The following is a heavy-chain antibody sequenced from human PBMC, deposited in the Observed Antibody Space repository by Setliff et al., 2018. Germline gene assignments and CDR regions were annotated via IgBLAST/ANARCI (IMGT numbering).Heavy chain of an antibody. Sequence: SETLSLTCSVSGGSISNYYWSWIRQSPGKGLEWIGYIYTSGGTNYNPSLKSRVTISVDMSKNQFSLKLSSVIAADTAVYYCARGVSSVSWTPRYWGRGILVTVSS. J-gene: IGHJ4*02. CDR3: ARGVSSVSWTPRY. D-gene: IGHD6-19*01. CDR1: GGSISNYY. CDR2: IYTSGGT. V-gene: IGHV4-4*08.